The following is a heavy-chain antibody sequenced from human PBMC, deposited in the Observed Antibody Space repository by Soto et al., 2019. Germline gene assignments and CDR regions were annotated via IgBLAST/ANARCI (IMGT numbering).Heavy chain of an antibody. J-gene: IGHJ6*02. CDR1: GGSISSFY. CDR2: IYYSGIT. Sequence: SETLSLTCTVSGGSISSFYWSWIRQPPGKGLEWIGYIYYSGITNYNPSLKSRVTISVDTSKNQFSLKLSSVTAADTAVYYCARCKSNYYYGMDVWGQGTTVTVSS. V-gene: IGHV4-59*01. CDR3: ARCKSNYYYGMDV.